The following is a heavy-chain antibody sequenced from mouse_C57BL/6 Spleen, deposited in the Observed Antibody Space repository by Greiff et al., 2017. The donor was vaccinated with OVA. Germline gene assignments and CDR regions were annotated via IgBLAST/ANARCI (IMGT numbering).Heavy chain of an antibody. Sequence: QVHVKQSGAELVRPGASVTLSCKASGYTFTDYEMHWVKQTPVHGLEWIGAIDPETGGTAYNQKFKGKAILTADKSSSTAYMELRSLTSEDSAVYYCTRSPYYYGSSYDWYFDVWGTGTTVTVSS. J-gene: IGHJ1*03. CDR3: TRSPYYYGSSYDWYFDV. CDR2: IDPETGGT. V-gene: IGHV1-15*01. D-gene: IGHD1-1*01. CDR1: GYTFTDYE.